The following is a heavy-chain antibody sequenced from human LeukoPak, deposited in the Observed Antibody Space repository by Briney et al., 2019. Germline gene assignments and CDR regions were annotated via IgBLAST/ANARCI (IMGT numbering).Heavy chain of an antibody. J-gene: IGHJ4*02. CDR3: ARGLNSGYDPTLQL. V-gene: IGHV1-8*01. D-gene: IGHD5-12*01. Sequence: GASVKVSCKASGYTFTTHDINWVRQATGQGLEWLGWMSPNSGDTGYAQKFQGRVTMTSDSSISTAYMELSSLRSEDTAVYYCARGLNSGYDPTLQLWGQGTLVTVSS. CDR2: MSPNSGDT. CDR1: GYTFTTHD.